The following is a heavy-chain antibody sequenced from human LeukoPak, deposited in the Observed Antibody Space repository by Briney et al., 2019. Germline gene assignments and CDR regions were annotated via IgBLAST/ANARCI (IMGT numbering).Heavy chain of an antibody. CDR3: ARDLLYGSGSYARPNDY. Sequence: GSLRLSCAASGFTFSSYSMNWIRQAPGKGLEWVSSISSSSSYIYYADSVKGRFTISRDDAESSLYLQMNGLRAEDTAIYYCARDLLYGSGSYARPNDYWGQGALVTVTS. CDR2: ISSSSSYI. D-gene: IGHD3-10*01. J-gene: IGHJ4*02. V-gene: IGHV3-21*04. CDR1: GFTFSSYS.